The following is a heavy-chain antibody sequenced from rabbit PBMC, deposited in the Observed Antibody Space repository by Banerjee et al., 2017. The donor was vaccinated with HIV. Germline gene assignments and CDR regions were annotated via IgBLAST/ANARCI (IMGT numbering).Heavy chain of an antibody. CDR2: IWPGSSDST. J-gene: IGHJ4*01. D-gene: IGHD4-1*01. V-gene: IGHV1S45*01. Sequence: QEQLEESGGGLVQPEGSLTLTCTASGFSFSSSYYMCWVRQAPGKGLEWIACIWPGSSDSTYYASWAKGRFTISKTSSTTVTLQMTSLTAADTATYFCASDGNGWGGDNLWGPGTLVTVS. CDR1: GFSFSSSYY. CDR3: ASDGNGWGGDNL.